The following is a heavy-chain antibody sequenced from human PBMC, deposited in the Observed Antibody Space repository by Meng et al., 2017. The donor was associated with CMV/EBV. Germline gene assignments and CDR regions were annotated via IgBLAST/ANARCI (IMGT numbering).Heavy chain of an antibody. CDR2: INPNSGGT. CDR1: GYTFTGYY. CDR3: ARSRIQLWLHHYYYGMDV. Sequence: ASVKGSCKASGYTFTGYYMHWVRQAPGQGLEWMGWINPNSGGTNYAQKFQGRVTMTRDTSISTAYMELSRLRSDDTAVYYCARSRIQLWLHHYYYGMDVWGQGTTVTVSS. D-gene: IGHD5-18*01. V-gene: IGHV1-2*02. J-gene: IGHJ6*02.